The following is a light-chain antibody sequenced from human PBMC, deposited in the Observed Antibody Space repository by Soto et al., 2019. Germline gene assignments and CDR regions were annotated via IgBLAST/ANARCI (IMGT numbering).Light chain of an antibody. CDR3: QQYYSYSSNI. V-gene: IGKV1-5*03. CDR1: QSISNN. Sequence: DIQMTQSPSTLSASVGDRVTITCRASQSISNNLAWYQQKPGKAPKLMIYNASSLESGVPSRFSGSGSGTEFTLTISSLQPDDFATYYCQQYYSYSSNIFGQGTKLEIK. CDR2: NAS. J-gene: IGKJ2*01.